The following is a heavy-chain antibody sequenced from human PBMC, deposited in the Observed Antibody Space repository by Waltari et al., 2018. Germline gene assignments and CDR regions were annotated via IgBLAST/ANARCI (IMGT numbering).Heavy chain of an antibody. CDR2: IKRDGSEK. Sequence: EVHLVESGGGLVQPGGSLRLSCAASGFSFDPYWMTWVRQAPGKGLEWVANIKRDGSEKYYVDSVKGRFSISRDNARNSIYLQMNNLRAEDTAVYYCARVVHGFYYYMDVWGNGTAVSVSS. CDR3: ARVVHGFYYYMDV. V-gene: IGHV3-7*01. CDR1: GFSFDPYW. J-gene: IGHJ6*03.